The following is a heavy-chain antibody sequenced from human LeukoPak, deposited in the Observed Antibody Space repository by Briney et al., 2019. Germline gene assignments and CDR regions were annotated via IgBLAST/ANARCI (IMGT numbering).Heavy chain of an antibody. CDR2: INPSGGST. J-gene: IGHJ4*02. D-gene: IGHD3-22*01. CDR3: ARETNYYDSSGYYLLLDY. CDR1: GYTFTSYY. Sequence: GASVKVSCKASGYTFTSYYMHWVRQAPGQGLEWMGIINPSGGSTNYAQKFQGRVTMTRDTSISTAYMELSRLRSDDTAVYYCARETNYYDSSGYYLLLDYWGQGTLVTVSS. V-gene: IGHV1-2*02.